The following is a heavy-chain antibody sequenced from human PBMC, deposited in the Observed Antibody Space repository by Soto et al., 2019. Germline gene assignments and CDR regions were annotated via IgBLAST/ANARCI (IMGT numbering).Heavy chain of an antibody. V-gene: IGHV3-64D*06. CDR2: ISINGGST. J-gene: IGHJ4*02. D-gene: IGHD3-22*01. Sequence: GGSLRLSCSASGFTFSSYAMHWVRQAPGKGLEYVSSISINGGSTHYADSVKGRFTISRDNSRNTQYLQMSSLRADDTAVYYCVKGEFYYDSSAYYPFDSWGQGT. CDR1: GFTFSSYA. CDR3: VKGEFYYDSSAYYPFDS.